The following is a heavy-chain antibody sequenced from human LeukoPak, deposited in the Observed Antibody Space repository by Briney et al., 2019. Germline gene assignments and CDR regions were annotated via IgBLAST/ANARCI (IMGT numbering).Heavy chain of an antibody. V-gene: IGHV1-18*04. CDR1: GYTFTGYY. CDR2: ISAYNGNT. J-gene: IGHJ4*02. CDR3: ARDSRQLVDY. D-gene: IGHD6-6*01. Sequence: VASVKVSCKASGYTFTGYYMHWVRQAPGQGLEWMGWISAYNGNTNYAQKLQGRVTMTTDTSTSTAYMELRSLRSDDTAVYYCARDSRQLVDYWGQGTLVTVSS.